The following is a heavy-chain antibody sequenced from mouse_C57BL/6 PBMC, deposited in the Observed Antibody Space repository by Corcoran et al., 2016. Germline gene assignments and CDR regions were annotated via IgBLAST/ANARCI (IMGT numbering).Heavy chain of an antibody. CDR1: GYTFTTYG. Sequence: QIQLVQSGPELKKPGETVKISCKASGYTFTTYGMSWVKQAPGKGLKWMGWINTYSGVPTYADDFKGRFAFSLETSASTAYLQINNLKNEDTATYCCARTEGFAYWGQGTLVTVSA. CDR2: INTYSGVP. CDR3: ARTEGFAY. J-gene: IGHJ3*01. V-gene: IGHV9-3*01.